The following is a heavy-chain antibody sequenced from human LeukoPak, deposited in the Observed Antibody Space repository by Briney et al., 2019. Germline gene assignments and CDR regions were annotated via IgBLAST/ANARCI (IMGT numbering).Heavy chain of an antibody. D-gene: IGHD2-15*01. Sequence: SETLSLTCTVSGGSISSYYWSWIRQPPGKGLEWIGYIYYSGSTNYNPSLKSRVTISVDTSKNQFSLKLSSVTAADTAVYYCATSYCSGGSCYGYYYMDVWGKGTTVTISS. CDR2: IYYSGST. CDR3: ATSYCSGGSCYGYYYMDV. CDR1: GGSISSYY. J-gene: IGHJ6*03. V-gene: IGHV4-59*08.